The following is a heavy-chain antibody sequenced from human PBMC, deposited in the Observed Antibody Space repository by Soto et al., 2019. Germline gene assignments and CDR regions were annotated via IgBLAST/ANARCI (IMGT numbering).Heavy chain of an antibody. V-gene: IGHV3-53*04. CDR3: AHSSGYYPDAFDI. CDR1: GFTVSSNY. Sequence: GSLRLSCAASGFTVSSNYMSWVRQAPGKGLEWVSVIYSGGSTYYADSVKGRFTISRHNSKNTLYLQMNSLRAEDTAVYYCAHSSGYYPDAFDIWGQGTRVTVAS. J-gene: IGHJ3*02. D-gene: IGHD3-22*01. CDR2: IYSGGST.